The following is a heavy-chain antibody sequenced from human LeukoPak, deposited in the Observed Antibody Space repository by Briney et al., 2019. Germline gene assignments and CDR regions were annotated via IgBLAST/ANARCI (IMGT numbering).Heavy chain of an antibody. CDR1: GFTFSSYA. CDR3: AKDLSSSWYVFQH. V-gene: IGHV3-23*01. J-gene: IGHJ1*01. CDR2: ISGSGGST. D-gene: IGHD6-13*01. Sequence: SGGSLRLSCAASGFTFSSYAMSWVRQAPGKGLEWVSAISGSGGSTYYADSVKGRFTISRDNSKNTLYLQMNSLRAEDTAVYYCAKDLSSSWYVFQHWGQGTLVTVSP.